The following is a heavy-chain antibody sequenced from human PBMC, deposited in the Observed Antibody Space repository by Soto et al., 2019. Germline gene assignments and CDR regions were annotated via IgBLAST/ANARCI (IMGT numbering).Heavy chain of an antibody. CDR3: ARGRNIYRLLWFGGVRVEHNWFDP. D-gene: IGHD3-10*01. Sequence: ASVKVSCKASGYTFTSYAMHWVRQAPGQRLEWMGWINAGNGNTKYSQKFQGRVTITRDTSASTAYMELSSLRSEDTAVYYCARGRNIYRLLWFGGVRVEHNWFDPWGQGTLVTVSS. V-gene: IGHV1-3*01. J-gene: IGHJ5*02. CDR2: INAGNGNT. CDR1: GYTFTSYA.